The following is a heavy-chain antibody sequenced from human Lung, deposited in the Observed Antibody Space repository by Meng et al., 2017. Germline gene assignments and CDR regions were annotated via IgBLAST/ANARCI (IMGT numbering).Heavy chain of an antibody. J-gene: IGHJ4*02. CDR1: GSTFPDYV. D-gene: IGHD6-13*01. CDR3: ARDEDISAAGKLFGDY. CDR2: INPKSGDT. Sequence: QVPLLRSAAELKNPGASAKSSCKSTGSTFPDYVLHWVRRAPGQGLEWMGRINPKSGDTHYAQRFQGRVTMTGDTSISTAYMELSGLRSDDTAMYYCARDEDISAAGKLFGDYWGQGTLVTVSS. V-gene: IGHV1-2*06.